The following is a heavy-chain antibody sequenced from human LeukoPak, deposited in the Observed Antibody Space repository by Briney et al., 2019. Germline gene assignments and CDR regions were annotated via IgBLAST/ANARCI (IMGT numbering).Heavy chain of an antibody. CDR1: GYILTNYG. D-gene: IGHD6-6*01. CDR2: INPYNGNT. J-gene: IGHJ4*02. V-gene: IGHV1-18*01. Sequence: GSVKVSCKASGYILTNYGITWVREAPGQGPAWMGHINPYNGNTNYAQNFQGRVTMTADTSSSTAYMELRSLTFDDTAVYYCARVTGSSISSRSLLYWGQGTPVTVSS. CDR3: ARVTGSSISSRSLLY.